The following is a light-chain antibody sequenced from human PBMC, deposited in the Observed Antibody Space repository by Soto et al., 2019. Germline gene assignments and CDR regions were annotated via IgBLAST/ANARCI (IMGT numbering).Light chain of an antibody. V-gene: IGKV3-15*01. CDR1: QSVSIY. Sequence: EIVLTQSPATLSLSPGERATLSCRASQSVSIYLAWYQQKPGQSPRLLIYGASTRATGIPARFSGSGSGTEFTLPISSLQSEDFAAYYCQQYNNWPPITFGQGTRVEIK. CDR2: GAS. CDR3: QQYNNWPPIT. J-gene: IGKJ5*01.